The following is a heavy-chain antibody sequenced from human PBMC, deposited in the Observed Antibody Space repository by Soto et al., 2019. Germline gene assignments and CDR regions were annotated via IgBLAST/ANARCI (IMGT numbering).Heavy chain of an antibody. CDR2: IDPSDSQT. CDR1: ADYW. Sequence: ADYWITRVIKKPGKGLEWMGRIDPSDSQTYYSPSFRGHVTISVTKSITTVFLQWSSLRASDTAMYYCARQIYDSDTGPNFHYYLGSSGQGTPGTVSS. D-gene: IGHD3-22*01. CDR3: ARQIYDSDTGPNFHYYLGS. V-gene: IGHV5-10-1*01. J-gene: IGHJ4*02.